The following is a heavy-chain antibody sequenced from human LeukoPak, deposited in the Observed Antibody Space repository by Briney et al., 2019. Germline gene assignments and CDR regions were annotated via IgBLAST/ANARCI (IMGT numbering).Heavy chain of an antibody. CDR2: IYPGDSDT. CDR1: GYSFTSYW. CDR3: ARRVAVAGKDYYGMDV. V-gene: IGHV5-51*01. Sequence: GESLKISCKGSGYSFTSYWIGWVRQMPGKGLEWTGIIYPGDSDTRYSPSFQGQVTISADKSISTAYLQWSSLKASDTAMYYCARRVAVAGKDYYGMDVWGQGTTVTVSS. J-gene: IGHJ6*02. D-gene: IGHD6-19*01.